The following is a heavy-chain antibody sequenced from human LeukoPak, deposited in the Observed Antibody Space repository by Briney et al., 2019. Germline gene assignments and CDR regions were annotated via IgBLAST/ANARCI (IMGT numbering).Heavy chain of an antibody. CDR2: ISGSGGST. J-gene: IGHJ4*02. CDR3: AKDTKWELNAYYIDY. V-gene: IGHV3-23*01. D-gene: IGHD1-26*01. Sequence: GGSLRLSCAASGFTFSSYAMSWVRQAPGKGLEWVSFISGSGGSTYYVDSVKGRFTISRDNSKNTLYLQMNNLRLDDTAVYYCAKDTKWELNAYYIDYWGQGTLVTVSS. CDR1: GFTFSSYA.